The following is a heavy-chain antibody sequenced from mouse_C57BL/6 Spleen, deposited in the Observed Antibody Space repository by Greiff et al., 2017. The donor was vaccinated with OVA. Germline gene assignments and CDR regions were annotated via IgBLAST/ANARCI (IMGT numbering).Heavy chain of an antibody. D-gene: IGHD4-1*01. Sequence: EVMLVESGGGLVKPGGSLKLSCAASGFTFSDYGMHWVRQAPEKGLEWVAYISSGSSTIYYADTVTGRFTISRDNAKNTLFLQMTSLMSEDTAMYYCARNWAAAYWGQGTLVTVSA. J-gene: IGHJ3*01. CDR1: GFTFSDYG. CDR2: ISSGSSTI. CDR3: ARNWAAAY. V-gene: IGHV5-17*01.